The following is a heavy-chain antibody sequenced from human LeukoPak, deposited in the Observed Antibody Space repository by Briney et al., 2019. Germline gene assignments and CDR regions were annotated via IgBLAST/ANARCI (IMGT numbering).Heavy chain of an antibody. Sequence: PSQTLSLTCTVSGGSISSGSYYWSWLRQPAGKGLEWIGRLYTSGSTSYNPSLKGRVTISIDTPKNQFSLKLSSVTAADTAVYYCARALGGHYDYYIDVWGKGTTVTISS. J-gene: IGHJ6*03. V-gene: IGHV4-61*02. CDR2: LYTSGST. CDR3: ARALGGHYDYYIDV. CDR1: GGSISSGSYY. D-gene: IGHD3-10*01.